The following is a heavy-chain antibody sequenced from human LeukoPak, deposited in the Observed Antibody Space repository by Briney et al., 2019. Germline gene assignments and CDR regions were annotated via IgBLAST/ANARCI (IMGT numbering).Heavy chain of an antibody. V-gene: IGHV3-21*01. D-gene: IGHD3-10*01. J-gene: IGHJ4*02. CDR1: GFTFSGHT. Sequence: GGSLRLSCAASGFTFSGHTMNWVRQAPGKGLEWVSLISSSSSYIKYADSVKGRFTISRDNAKDSLYLQMNNQRADDTAMYYCARDYYTSGSSARTDYWGQGTLVTVSS. CDR2: ISSSSSYI. CDR3: ARDYYTSGSSARTDY.